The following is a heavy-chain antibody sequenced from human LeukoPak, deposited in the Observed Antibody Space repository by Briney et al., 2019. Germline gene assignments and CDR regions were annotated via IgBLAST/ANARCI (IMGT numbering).Heavy chain of an antibody. CDR1: GFTFSDYY. Sequence: GGSLRLSCAASGFTFSDYYMSWIRQAPGKGLEWVSYISSSTYTNYADSVKGRFTFSRDNAENSLYLQMNSLRAEDTAVYYCARAGGFREVDYWGQGTLVTVSS. J-gene: IGHJ4*02. CDR3: ARAGGFREVDY. CDR2: ISSSTYT. V-gene: IGHV3-11*06. D-gene: IGHD3-16*01.